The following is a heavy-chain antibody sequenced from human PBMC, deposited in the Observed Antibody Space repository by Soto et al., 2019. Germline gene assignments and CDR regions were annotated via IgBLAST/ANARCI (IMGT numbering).Heavy chain of an antibody. D-gene: IGHD3-3*01. CDR3: AREYNFWSGTARFDP. J-gene: IGHJ5*02. CDR2: IYTSGST. V-gene: IGHV4-4*07. CDR1: GGSISSYY. Sequence: PSETLSLTCTVSGGSISSYYWSCIRQPAGKGLEWIGRIYTSGSTNYNPSLKSRVTMSVDTSKNQFSLKLSSVTAADTAVYYCAREYNFWSGTARFDPWGQGTLVTVSS.